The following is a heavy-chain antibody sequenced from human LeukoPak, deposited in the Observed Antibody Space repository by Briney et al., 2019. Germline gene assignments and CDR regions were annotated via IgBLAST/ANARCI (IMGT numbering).Heavy chain of an antibody. V-gene: IGHV3-30*02. CDR1: GFTFSSYG. CDR2: IRYDGSNK. CDR3: AKDRKWELLPTGEDY. Sequence: GGSLRLSCAASGFTFSSYGMHWVRQAPGKGLEWVAFIRYDGSNKYYADSVKGRFTISRDNSKNTLYLQMNSLRAEDTAVYYCAKDRKWELLPTGEDYWGQGTLVTVSS. J-gene: IGHJ4*02. D-gene: IGHD1-26*01.